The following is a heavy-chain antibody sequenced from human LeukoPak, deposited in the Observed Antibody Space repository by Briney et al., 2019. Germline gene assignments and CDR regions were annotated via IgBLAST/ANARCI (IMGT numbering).Heavy chain of an antibody. V-gene: IGHV3-74*01. Sequence: PGGSLRLSCAASGFTFRTSWMHWVRQVPGKGPVWVSRIDIGGSSTIYADSVMGRFTISRDNAKYTLYLQMNSLRAEDTAVYYCARDRGGYGPTTTDYWGQGTLVTVSS. CDR3: ARDRGGYGPTTTDY. CDR2: IDIGGSST. D-gene: IGHD5-18*01. J-gene: IGHJ4*02. CDR1: GFTFRTSW.